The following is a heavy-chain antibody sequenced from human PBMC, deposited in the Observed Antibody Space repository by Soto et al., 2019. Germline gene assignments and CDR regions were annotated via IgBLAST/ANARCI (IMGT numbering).Heavy chain of an antibody. CDR2: IIPMFGTA. CDR3: ARDETGDSCYYYYGMDV. D-gene: IGHD7-27*01. V-gene: IGHV1-69*01. Sequence: QVQLVQSGAEVKKPGSSVKVSCKASGGTFQNFNFNWVRQAPGQGLEWMGGIIPMFGTADYAQRFQGRVTITADDSASTAYMELSRLRSEDTAVYYCARDETGDSCYYYYGMDVWCQGTTVSVSS. J-gene: IGHJ6*02. CDR1: GGTFQNFN.